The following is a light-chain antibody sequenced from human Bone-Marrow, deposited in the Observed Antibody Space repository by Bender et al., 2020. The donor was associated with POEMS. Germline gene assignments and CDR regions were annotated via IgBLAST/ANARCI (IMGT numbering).Light chain of an antibody. CDR3: QSYDNSLGGWV. J-gene: IGLJ3*02. CDR2: DVS. V-gene: IGLV2-14*01. CDR1: SNDVGGYNY. Sequence: QSALTQPASVSGSPGQSITISCSGTSNDVGGYNYVSWYQQHPGKAPKLMICDVSNRPSGVSNRFSGSKSANTASLTITGLQAEDEGDYYCQSYDNSLGGWVFGGGTKLTVL.